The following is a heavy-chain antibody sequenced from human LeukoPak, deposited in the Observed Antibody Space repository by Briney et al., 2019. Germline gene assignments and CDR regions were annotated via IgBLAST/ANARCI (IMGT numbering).Heavy chain of an antibody. CDR2: IYYSGST. D-gene: IGHD4-17*01. V-gene: IGHV4-31*03. Sequence: PSQTLSLTCTVSGGSISCGGYYWSWTRQHPGKGLEWIGYIYYSGSTYYNPSLKSRVTISVDTSKNQFSLKLSSVTAADTAVYYCARDYGEHGSGWFDPWGQGTLVTVSS. J-gene: IGHJ5*02. CDR3: ARDYGEHGSGWFDP. CDR1: GGSISCGGYY.